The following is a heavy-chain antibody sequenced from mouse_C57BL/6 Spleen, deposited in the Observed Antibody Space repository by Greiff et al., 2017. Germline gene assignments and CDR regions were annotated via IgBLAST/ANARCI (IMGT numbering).Heavy chain of an antibody. CDR2: IDPEDGDT. Sequence: VQLKESGAELVRPGASVKLSCTASGFNIKDYYMHWVKQRPEQGLEWIGRIDPEDGDTEYAPKFQGKATMTADTSSNTAYLQLSSLTSEDTAVYYCTTHYGSSYGYFDVWGTGTTVTVSS. CDR3: TTHYGSSYGYFDV. D-gene: IGHD1-1*01. J-gene: IGHJ1*03. V-gene: IGHV14-1*01. CDR1: GFNIKDYY.